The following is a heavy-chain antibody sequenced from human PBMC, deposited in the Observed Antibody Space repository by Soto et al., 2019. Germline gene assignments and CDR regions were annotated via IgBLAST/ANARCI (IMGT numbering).Heavy chain of an antibody. CDR2: ISVDSGNT. CDR3: ARFNGSGTNYYMDV. J-gene: IGHJ6*03. CDR1: GYIFTSYG. D-gene: IGHD3-10*01. Sequence: QVQLVQSGAELKKPGASAKVSCKASGYIFTSYGISWVRQAPGQGLEWMAWISVDSGNTNYAQNFQGRVTMTTDTSASTAHKELRSLRSDDTAVYYCARFNGSGTNYYMDVWGKWTTVIVSS. V-gene: IGHV1-18*01.